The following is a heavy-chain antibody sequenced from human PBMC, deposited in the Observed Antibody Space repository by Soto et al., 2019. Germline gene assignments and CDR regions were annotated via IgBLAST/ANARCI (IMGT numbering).Heavy chain of an antibody. CDR2: IYPGDSDN. J-gene: IGHJ6*02. Sequence: GESLKISCKGSGYSFTSYWIGWVRHMPGKGLEWMGIIYPGDSDNRYSPSFQGQVTISADKSISTAYLQWSSLKASDTAMYYCARHHLNYDYVWGSYRTVGGMDVWGQGTTVTVSS. D-gene: IGHD3-16*02. V-gene: IGHV5-51*01. CDR1: GYSFTSYW. CDR3: ARHHLNYDYVWGSYRTVGGMDV.